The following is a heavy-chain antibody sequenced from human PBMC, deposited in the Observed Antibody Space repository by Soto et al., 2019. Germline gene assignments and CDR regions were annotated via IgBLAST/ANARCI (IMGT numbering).Heavy chain of an antibody. CDR3: ARVDDFWSGYYYEY. Sequence: QVQLVKSGAEVKKPGASVKVSCKASGYTFTSYDINWVRQATGHGLEWMGWMNPNSGNTGYAQKFQGSVTMTRNTSISTAYMELSSLRSEDTAVYYCARVDDFWSGYYYEYWGQGTLVTVSS. V-gene: IGHV1-8*01. D-gene: IGHD3-3*01. J-gene: IGHJ4*02. CDR2: MNPNSGNT. CDR1: GYTFTSYD.